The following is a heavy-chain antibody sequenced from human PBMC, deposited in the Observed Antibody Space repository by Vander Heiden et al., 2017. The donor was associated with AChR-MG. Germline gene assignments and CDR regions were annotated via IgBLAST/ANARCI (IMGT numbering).Heavy chain of an antibody. CDR2: IKQDGSEK. CDR3: ASLDVDTALFDY. Sequence: EVQLVESGGGLVQPVGSLRLSCAASGFTFSRYWMSWVRQAQGKGLEWVANIKQDGSEKYYGDSVKGRFTISRDNAKNSLYLQMNSLRAEDTAVYYCASLDVDTALFDYWGQGTLVTVSS. V-gene: IGHV3-7*01. J-gene: IGHJ4*02. CDR1: GFTFSRYW. D-gene: IGHD5-18*01.